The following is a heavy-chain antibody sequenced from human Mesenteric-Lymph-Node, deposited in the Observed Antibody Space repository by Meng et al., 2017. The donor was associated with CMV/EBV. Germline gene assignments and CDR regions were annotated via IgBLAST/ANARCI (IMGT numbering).Heavy chain of an antibody. J-gene: IGHJ4*02. V-gene: IGHV3-66*01. D-gene: IGHD3-10*01. CDR2: IYRGDNT. CDR3: TGDSVSNPNLDY. CDR1: GFNVRDKY. Sequence: VYLAECGGGVVQPGGSLSLSCAASGFNVRDKYMSWVRQAPGKGLEWVCIIYRGDNTYYIDSVKDRFTVSRDNSKNTMYLQMNSLRVEDTAVYYCTGDSVSNPNLDYWGQGTLVTVSS.